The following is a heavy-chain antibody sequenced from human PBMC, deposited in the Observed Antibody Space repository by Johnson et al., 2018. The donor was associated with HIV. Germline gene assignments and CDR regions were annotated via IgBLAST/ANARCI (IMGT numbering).Heavy chain of an antibody. CDR3: ARLRGAFDI. CDR2: ISFDGSNK. J-gene: IGHJ3*02. V-gene: IGHV3-30*04. CDR1: GFTFSSYA. Sequence: QMQLVESGGGVVQPGRSLRLSCAASGFTFSSYAMHWVRQAPGKGLEWAAVISFDGSNKYFADSVKGRFTISRDNSKNTLYLQINSLRADDTAVYYCARLRGAFDIWGQGTMVTVFS.